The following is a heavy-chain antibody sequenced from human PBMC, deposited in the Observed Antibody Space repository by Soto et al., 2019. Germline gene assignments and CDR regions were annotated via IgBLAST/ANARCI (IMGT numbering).Heavy chain of an antibody. CDR1: GFTLSDYY. V-gene: IGHV3-11*01. CDR3: ARGWRPSTGSIFDY. Sequence: PWGSLRLSCAASGFTLSDYYMGWFRQAPGKGLEWISYISPSGTTTYYADSVKGRFTISRDNSENSIFMQMDSLRVEDTAFYFCARGWRPSTGSIFDYWGQGVLVTVSS. D-gene: IGHD2-15*01. J-gene: IGHJ4*02. CDR2: ISPSGTTT.